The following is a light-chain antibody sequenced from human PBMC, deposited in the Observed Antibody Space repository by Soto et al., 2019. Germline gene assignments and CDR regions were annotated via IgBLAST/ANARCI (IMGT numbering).Light chain of an antibody. J-gene: IGKJ1*01. V-gene: IGKV3-20*01. CDR3: HQYGSSRT. CDR1: QSASSSY. Sequence: EIVLTQSPGTLSLSPGERATLSCRASQSASSSYLAWYQQKPGQAPRLLIYGASSRAPGIPDRFSGSVSGTDFTLTISSLEPEDFAVYYCHQYGSSRTFGQGTKVEIK. CDR2: GAS.